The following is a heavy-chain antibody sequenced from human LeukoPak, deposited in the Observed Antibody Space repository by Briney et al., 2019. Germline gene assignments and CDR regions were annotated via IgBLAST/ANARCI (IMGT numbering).Heavy chain of an antibody. V-gene: IGHV3-9*01. CDR3: AKDVSYSSSWYHLDY. CDR2: ISWNSGSI. Sequence: PGRSLRLSCAASGFTFDDYAMHWVRQAPGKGLEWVSGISWNSGSIGYADSVKGRFTISRDNAKNSLYLQMNSLRAEDTALYYRAKDVSYSSSWYHLDYWGQGTLVTVSS. J-gene: IGHJ4*02. D-gene: IGHD6-13*01. CDR1: GFTFDDYA.